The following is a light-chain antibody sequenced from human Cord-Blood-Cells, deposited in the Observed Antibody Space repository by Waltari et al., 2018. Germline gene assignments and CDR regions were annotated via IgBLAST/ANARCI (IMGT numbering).Light chain of an antibody. V-gene: IGLV3-1*01. Sequence: SYELTQPPSVSVSPGQTASITCSGDKLGDKYACWYQQKPGQSPVLVIYQDSKRPSGSPGRFSCSNSGNTATLTISGTQAMDEADYYCQSWDSSTAVVFGGGTKLTV. CDR3: QSWDSSTAVV. CDR1: KLGDKY. J-gene: IGLJ2*01. CDR2: QDS.